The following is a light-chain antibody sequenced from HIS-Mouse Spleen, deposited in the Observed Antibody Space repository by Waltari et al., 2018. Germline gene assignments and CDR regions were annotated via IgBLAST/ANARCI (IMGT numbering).Light chain of an antibody. CDR2: STN. V-gene: IGLV8-61*01. J-gene: IGLJ3*02. Sequence: QTVVTQEPSFSVSPGGTVTLTCGLSSGSVSTSYYPSWYQQTPGQAPRTLIYSTNTRSSGVPDRCAGSILWNKAALTITGAQADDESDYYCGLYMGSGISWVFGGGTKLTVL. CDR3: GLYMGSGISWV. CDR1: SGSVSTSYY.